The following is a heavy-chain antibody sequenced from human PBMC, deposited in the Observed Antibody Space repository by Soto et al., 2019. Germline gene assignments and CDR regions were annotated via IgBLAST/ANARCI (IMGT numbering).Heavy chain of an antibody. CDR3: AKDRGDHYWYFDL. V-gene: IGHV3-23*01. CDR1: GFTFSSYA. D-gene: IGHD2-21*01. Sequence: EVQLLESGGGLVQPGGSLRLSCAASGFTFSSYAMSWVRQAPGKGLEWVSAISGSGGSTYYADSVKGRFTISRDNSKNTLYLRMNSLRAEDTAVYYCAKDRGDHYWYFDLWGRGTLVTVSS. J-gene: IGHJ2*01. CDR2: ISGSGGST.